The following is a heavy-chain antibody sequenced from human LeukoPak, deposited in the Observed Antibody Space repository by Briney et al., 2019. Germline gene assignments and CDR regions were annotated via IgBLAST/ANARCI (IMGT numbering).Heavy chain of an antibody. V-gene: IGHV3-23*05. J-gene: IGHJ4*02. Sequence: GGSLRLSCAASGFTFTTYSMSWVRQAPGKGLEWVSAISISGSGTYYADSVKGRFTISRDNSKNTLFLQMDSLRAEDTAIYYCAKGYYGSGGSYFDYWGQGTLVTVSS. D-gene: IGHD3-10*01. CDR3: AKGYYGSGGSYFDY. CDR1: GFTFTTYS. CDR2: ISISGSGT.